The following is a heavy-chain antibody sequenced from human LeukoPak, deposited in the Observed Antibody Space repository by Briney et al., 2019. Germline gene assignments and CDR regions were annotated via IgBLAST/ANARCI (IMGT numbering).Heavy chain of an antibody. V-gene: IGHV3-53*04. Sequence: GGSLRLSCAASGFTVSSNYMSWGRQAPGEGVGGVSVIYSGGSTYYADSVKGRFTISRHNSKNALYLQMNSLRAEDTAVYYCAREYNYGVSYGMDVWGQGTTVTVSS. J-gene: IGHJ6*02. CDR3: AREYNYGVSYGMDV. CDR2: IYSGGST. D-gene: IGHD4-17*01. CDR1: GFTVSSNY.